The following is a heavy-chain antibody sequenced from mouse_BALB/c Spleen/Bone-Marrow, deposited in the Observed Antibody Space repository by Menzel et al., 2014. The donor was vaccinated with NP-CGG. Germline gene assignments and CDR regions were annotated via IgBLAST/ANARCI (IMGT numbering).Heavy chain of an antibody. CDR3: ASGSSSFAY. D-gene: IGHD1-1*01. Sequence: VQLQQSGPELVKPGASVKISCKASGYAFSSSWMNWVKQRPGQGLGWIGRIYPGDGDTNYNGKFKGKATLTADKSSSTAYMQLSSLTSVDSAVYFCASGSSSFAYWGQGTLVTVSA. V-gene: IGHV1-82*01. CDR1: GYAFSSSW. J-gene: IGHJ3*01. CDR2: IYPGDGDT.